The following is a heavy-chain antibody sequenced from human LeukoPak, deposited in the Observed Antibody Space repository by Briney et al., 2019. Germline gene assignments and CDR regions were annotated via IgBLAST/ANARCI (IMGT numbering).Heavy chain of an antibody. CDR2: IYSGGST. D-gene: IGHD4-17*01. CDR3: ATTRYGDYRRFGY. V-gene: IGHV3-53*01. Sequence: GGSLRLSCAASGFTVSSNYMSWVRQAPGKGLEWVSVIYSGGSTYYADSVKGRFTISRDNSKNTLYLQMNSLRAEDTAVYYCATTRYGDYRRFGYWGQGTLVTVSS. CDR1: GFTVSSNY. J-gene: IGHJ4*02.